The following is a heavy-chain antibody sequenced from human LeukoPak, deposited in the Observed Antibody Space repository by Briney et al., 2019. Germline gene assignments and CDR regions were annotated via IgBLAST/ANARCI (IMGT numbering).Heavy chain of an antibody. Sequence: GRSLRLSCVASGFTFSSYVMHWVRQAPGKGLEWVALISHDGSNKYYADSVKGRFTISRDNSKNTLYLQMNSLRAEDTAVYYCARGRGSWYGVYFDYWGQGTLVTVSS. J-gene: IGHJ4*02. V-gene: IGHV3-30-3*01. CDR2: ISHDGSNK. D-gene: IGHD6-13*01. CDR3: ARGRGSWYGVYFDY. CDR1: GFTFSSYV.